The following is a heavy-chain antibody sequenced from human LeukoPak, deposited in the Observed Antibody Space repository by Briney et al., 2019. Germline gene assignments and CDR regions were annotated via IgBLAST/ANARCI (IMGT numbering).Heavy chain of an antibody. J-gene: IGHJ4*02. D-gene: IGHD6-13*01. Sequence: PSETLSLTCTVSGGSINNYYWTWIRQPPGKGLEWIGYIYYTGSTNYNPFLKSRVTISLDTSKNQFSLRLSSVTAADTAMYFCARGAWYAGYWGQGTLVTVSS. CDR2: IYYTGST. CDR3: ARGAWYAGY. CDR1: GGSINNYY. V-gene: IGHV4-59*01.